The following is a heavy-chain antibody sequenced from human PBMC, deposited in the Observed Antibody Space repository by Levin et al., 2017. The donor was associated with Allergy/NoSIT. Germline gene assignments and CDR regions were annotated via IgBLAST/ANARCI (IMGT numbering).Heavy chain of an antibody. CDR1: GGSISSSSYY. J-gene: IGHJ4*02. V-gene: IGHV4-39*07. CDR3: ARDRDVDTAIAAAPYYFDY. D-gene: IGHD5-18*01. Sequence: PGGSLRLSCTVSGGSISSSSYYWGWIRQPPGKGLEWIGSIYYSGSTYYNPSLKSRVTISVDTSKNQFSLKLSSVTAADTAVYYCARDRDVDTAIAAAPYYFDYWGQGTLVTVSS. CDR2: IYYSGST.